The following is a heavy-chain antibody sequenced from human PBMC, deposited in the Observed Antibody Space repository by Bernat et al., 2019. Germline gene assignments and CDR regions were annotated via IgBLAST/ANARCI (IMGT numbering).Heavy chain of an antibody. Sequence: EVQLVESGGDLVKPGMSLRLSCAASGFTFSNAWMNWVRQAPGKGLEWVGRIKSKTDGGTIDYAAPVKGRFTISRDDSKNTLFLQMINLKTADTAVYYCTTDPDTAAGTGGYSDYWGQGTLVTVSS. V-gene: IGHV3-15*07. CDR2: IKSKTDGGTI. J-gene: IGHJ4*02. D-gene: IGHD6-13*01. CDR3: TTDPDTAAGTGGYSDY. CDR1: GFTFSNAW.